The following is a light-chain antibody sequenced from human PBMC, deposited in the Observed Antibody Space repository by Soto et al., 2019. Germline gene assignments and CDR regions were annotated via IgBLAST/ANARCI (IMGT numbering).Light chain of an antibody. CDR3: QHYVSPPIT. CDR1: QSVTSNY. Sequence: EIVLTQSPGTLSLSPGERATLSCRASQSVTSNYLAWYQQKPGQAPRLLVYGASSRATGISDRFSGSGSGKDFTLTISRLEPEDCAVYYCQHYVSPPITFGQGTRLEIK. J-gene: IGKJ5*01. CDR2: GAS. V-gene: IGKV3-20*01.